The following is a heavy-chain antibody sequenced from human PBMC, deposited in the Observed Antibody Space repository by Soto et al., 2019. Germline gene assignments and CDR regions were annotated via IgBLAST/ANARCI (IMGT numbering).Heavy chain of an antibody. D-gene: IGHD3-16*01. J-gene: IGHJ4*02. CDR3: ARDRFPIGITFGGDKRPASDY. Sequence: ASVKVSCKASGYTFTGYYMHWVRQAPGQGLEWMGWINPNSGGTNYAQKFQGWVTMTRDTSISTAYMELSRLRSDDTAVYYCARDRFPIGITFGGDKRPASDYWGQGTLVTVSS. V-gene: IGHV1-2*04. CDR1: GYTFTGYY. CDR2: INPNSGGT.